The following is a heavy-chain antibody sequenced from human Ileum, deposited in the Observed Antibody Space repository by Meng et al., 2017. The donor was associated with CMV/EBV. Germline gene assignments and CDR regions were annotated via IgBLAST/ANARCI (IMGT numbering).Heavy chain of an antibody. Sequence: QVQLQRSGPELLKPSHTLSLTCTVSGGSVYSGGNDWSWIRQPAGKGLEWIGRVHTSGSTNYNPSLKSRITMSVDTSRNQFSLKLSSVTAADTAVYYCAGPYTSRFDYWGQGALVTVSS. V-gene: IGHV4-61*02. J-gene: IGHJ4*02. CDR2: VHTSGST. CDR3: AGPYTSRFDY. CDR1: GGSVYSGGND. D-gene: IGHD4-11*01.